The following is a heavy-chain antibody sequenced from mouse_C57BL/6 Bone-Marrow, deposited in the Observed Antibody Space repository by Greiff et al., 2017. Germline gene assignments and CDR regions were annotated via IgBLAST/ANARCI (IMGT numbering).Heavy chain of an antibody. Sequence: QVQLQQPGAELVKPGASVKLSYKASGYTFTSYWMQWVKQRPGQGLEWIGEIDPSDSYTNYNQKFKGKATLTVDTSSSTAYMQLSSLTSEDSAVYYCAREGYYYGSSYVFDYWGQGTTLTVSS. J-gene: IGHJ2*01. CDR2: IDPSDSYT. D-gene: IGHD1-1*01. V-gene: IGHV1-50*01. CDR1: GYTFTSYW. CDR3: AREGYYYGSSYVFDY.